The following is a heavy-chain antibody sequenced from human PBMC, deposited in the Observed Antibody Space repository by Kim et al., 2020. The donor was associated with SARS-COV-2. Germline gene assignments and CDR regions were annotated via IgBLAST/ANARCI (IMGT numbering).Heavy chain of an antibody. D-gene: IGHD5-12*01. Sequence: ASVKVSCKASGYTFTGYYMHWVRQAPGQGLEWMGRINPNSGGTNYAQKFQGRVTMTRDTSISTAYMELSRLRSDDTAVYYCARDQNSGYDWGVEPWGQGTLVTVSS. CDR3: ARDQNSGYDWGVEP. J-gene: IGHJ5*02. V-gene: IGHV1-2*06. CDR2: INPNSGGT. CDR1: GYTFTGYY.